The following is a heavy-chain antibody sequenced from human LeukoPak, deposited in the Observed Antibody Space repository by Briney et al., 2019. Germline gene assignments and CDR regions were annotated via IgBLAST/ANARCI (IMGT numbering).Heavy chain of an antibody. CDR3: ARDLPDRYGSLRADY. Sequence: PGGSLRLSCAASGFTFSCYSMNWVRQAPGKGLEWVSSISTNSSYIYYADSVKGRFTISRDNAKNTLYLQMNRLRAEDTAVYYCARDLPDRYGSLRADYWGQGTLVTVSS. V-gene: IGHV3-21*01. CDR2: ISTNSSYI. D-gene: IGHD5-18*01. J-gene: IGHJ4*02. CDR1: GFTFSCYS.